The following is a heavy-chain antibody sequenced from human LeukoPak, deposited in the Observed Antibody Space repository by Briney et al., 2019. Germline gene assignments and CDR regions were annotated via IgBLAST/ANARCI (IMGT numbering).Heavy chain of an antibody. Sequence: GESLQISCQGSGSIFTSYWIGWGRQVPGKGLEWMGIIYPGDSDIRYSPSFQGQVTISADKSISTAYLQWSSLKASNTAMYYCARLPVSSGYYYVDYWGQGTLVTVSS. D-gene: IGHD3-22*01. J-gene: IGHJ4*02. CDR1: GSIFTSYW. CDR3: ARLPVSSGYYYVDY. V-gene: IGHV5-51*01. CDR2: IYPGDSDI.